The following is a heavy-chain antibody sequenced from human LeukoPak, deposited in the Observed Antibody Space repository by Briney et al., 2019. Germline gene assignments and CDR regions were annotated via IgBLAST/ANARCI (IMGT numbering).Heavy chain of an antibody. J-gene: IGHJ4*02. CDR1: GDTVSSHSAA. V-gene: IGHV6-1*01. Sequence: SQTLSLTCAISGDTVSSHSAAWNWIRQSPSRGLEWLGRTYYRSKWNIDYAVSVKSRMIINPDTSKNQFSLQLNSVTPEDTGIHYCAGGSTLGYWGQGTLVAVSS. D-gene: IGHD4-23*01. CDR2: TYYRSKWNI. CDR3: AGGSTLGY.